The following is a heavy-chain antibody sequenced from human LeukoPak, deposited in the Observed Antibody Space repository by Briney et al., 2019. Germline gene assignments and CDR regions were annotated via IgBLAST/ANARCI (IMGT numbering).Heavy chain of an antibody. Sequence: PSETLSLTCAVYGGSFSGYYWSWIRQPPGKGLEWIGEINHSGSTNYNPSLKSRVTISVDTSKNQFSLKLSSVTAADTAVYYCARANRGDGSSGWYYFDYWGQGTLVTVSS. J-gene: IGHJ4*02. V-gene: IGHV4-34*01. CDR3: ARANRGDGSSGWYYFDY. CDR2: INHSGST. CDR1: GGSFSGYY. D-gene: IGHD6-19*01.